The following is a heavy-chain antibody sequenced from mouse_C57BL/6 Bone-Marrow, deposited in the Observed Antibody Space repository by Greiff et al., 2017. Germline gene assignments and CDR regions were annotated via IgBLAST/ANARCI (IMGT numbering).Heavy chain of an antibody. CDR2: VYPYNGGT. J-gene: IGHJ1*03. D-gene: IGHD1-1*01. V-gene: IGHV1-36*01. Sequence: VQLKESGPVLVKPGPSVKISCKASGFTFTDYYMHWVKQSHGKSLEWIGLVYPYNGGTSYNQKFKGKATLTVDTSSSTAYMELNSLTSEDSAVYYCARLTTGVDHWYFDVWGTGTTVTVSS. CDR1: GFTFTDYY. CDR3: ARLTTGVDHWYFDV.